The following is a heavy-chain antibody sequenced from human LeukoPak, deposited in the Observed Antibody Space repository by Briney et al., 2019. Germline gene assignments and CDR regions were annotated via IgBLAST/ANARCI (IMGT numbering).Heavy chain of an antibody. V-gene: IGHV1-18*01. CDR2: ISVYNGNT. D-gene: IGHD3-22*01. CDR3: ARGDYFDSSGYSGASLFDY. Sequence: GASVKVSCKVSGYTLTELSMHRVRQAPGQGLEWMGWISVYNGNTNYAQKLQGRVTMTTDTSTTTAYMELRSLRSDDTAVYYCARGDYFDSSGYSGASLFDYWGQGTLVTVSS. J-gene: IGHJ4*02. CDR1: GYTLTELS.